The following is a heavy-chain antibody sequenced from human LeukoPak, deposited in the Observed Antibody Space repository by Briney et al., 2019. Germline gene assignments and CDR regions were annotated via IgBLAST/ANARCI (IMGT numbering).Heavy chain of an antibody. Sequence: GGSLRLSCAASGFTFSSYSMNWVRQAPGKGLEWVSHITASGTAMFYADSVKGRFTISRDNSKNTLYLQMNSLRAEDTAVYYCAKEWSYDFWSGYYEDYWGQGTLVTVSS. J-gene: IGHJ4*02. CDR1: GFTFSSYS. V-gene: IGHV3-23*01. CDR2: ITASGTAM. CDR3: AKEWSYDFWSGYYEDY. D-gene: IGHD3-3*01.